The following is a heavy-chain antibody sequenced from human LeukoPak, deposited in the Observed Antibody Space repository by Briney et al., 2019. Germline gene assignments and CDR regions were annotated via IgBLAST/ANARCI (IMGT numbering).Heavy chain of an antibody. D-gene: IGHD3-10*01. Sequence: PGGSLRLSCAASGFTFSSHGMHWVRQAPGKGLEWVALIWFDGSNRYYADSVKGRFTISRDNSKNTLYLQMNSLRAEDTAVSYCAKDRVRGVSDGLLGYWGQGTLVTVSS. V-gene: IGHV3-33*06. CDR2: IWFDGSNR. J-gene: IGHJ4*02. CDR3: AKDRVRGVSDGLLGY. CDR1: GFTFSSHG.